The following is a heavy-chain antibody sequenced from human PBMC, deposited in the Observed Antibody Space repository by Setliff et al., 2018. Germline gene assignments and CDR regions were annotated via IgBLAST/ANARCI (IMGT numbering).Heavy chain of an antibody. CDR1: GYSFTSYW. Sequence: GESLKISCKGSGYSFTSYWICWVRQTPGKGLEWMGIIYPGDSDTRYSPSFQGQVTISADKSISTAYLQWSSLKASDTAVYYCARQGRPKYDILTGFAYGDAFDIWGQGTMVTVSS. V-gene: IGHV5-51*01. CDR3: ARQGRPKYDILTGFAYGDAFDI. J-gene: IGHJ3*02. CDR2: IYPGDSDT. D-gene: IGHD3-9*01.